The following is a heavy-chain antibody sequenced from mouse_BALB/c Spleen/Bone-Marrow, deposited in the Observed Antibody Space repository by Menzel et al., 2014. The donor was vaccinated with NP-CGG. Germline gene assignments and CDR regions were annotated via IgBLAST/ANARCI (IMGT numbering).Heavy chain of an antibody. Sequence: EVQLQQSGPDLVKPGASVKISCKASGYSFTGYYMHWVKQSHVKSLEWIGRVDPNNGGTSYNQKFKGRAIFTVDKSSSTAYMELRSLTSEDPAVYFCARPIYDGYSAAMEYWGHGTSVTVSS. CDR1: GYSFTGYY. V-gene: IGHV1-18*01. CDR2: VDPNNGGT. D-gene: IGHD2-3*01. CDR3: ARPIYDGYSAAMEY. J-gene: IGHJ4*01.